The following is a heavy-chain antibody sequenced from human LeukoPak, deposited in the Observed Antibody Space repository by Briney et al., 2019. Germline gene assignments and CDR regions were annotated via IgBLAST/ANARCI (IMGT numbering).Heavy chain of an antibody. Sequence: PSETLSLTSTVSGGSISSYYWSWIRQPPGKGLEWIGYIYYSGSTNYNPSLKSRVTISVDTSKNQLSLKLSSVTAADTAVYYCARVGRYSSSWTGVGNYYMDVWGKGTTVTVSS. CDR2: IYYSGST. CDR3: ARVGRYSSSWTGVGNYYMDV. D-gene: IGHD6-13*01. V-gene: IGHV4-59*01. CDR1: GGSISSYY. J-gene: IGHJ6*03.